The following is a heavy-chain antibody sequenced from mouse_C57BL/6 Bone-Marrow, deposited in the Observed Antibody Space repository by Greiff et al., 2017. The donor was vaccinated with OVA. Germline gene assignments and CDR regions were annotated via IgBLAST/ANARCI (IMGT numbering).Heavy chain of an antibody. CDR1: GYTFTSYG. CDR2: IYPRSGNT. CDR3: ARTGRLPFAY. V-gene: IGHV1-81*01. Sequence: QVQLKQSGAELARPGASVKLSCKASGYTFTSYGIRWVKQRTGQGLEWIGEIYPRSGNTYYYEKLKGKATLTADKATSTAYMELRSLTSDDSAGYFCARTGRLPFAYWGQGTLVTVSA. J-gene: IGHJ3*01. D-gene: IGHD2-4*01.